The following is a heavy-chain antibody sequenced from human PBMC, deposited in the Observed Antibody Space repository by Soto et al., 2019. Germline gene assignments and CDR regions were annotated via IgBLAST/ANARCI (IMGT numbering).Heavy chain of an antibody. V-gene: IGHV3-9*01. CDR2: INWKSDI. J-gene: IGHJ4*02. CDR3: AISQDRGGRTTFIY. Sequence: GGSLRLSCAVSGFTFDDNAMHWVRQAPEKGLEWVSGINWKSDIGYADSVKGRFTVSRDNAENSLYLQMNSLRAADTALYYCAISQDRGGRTTFIYWGQGTQVTVSS. D-gene: IGHD3-16*01. CDR1: GFTFDDNA.